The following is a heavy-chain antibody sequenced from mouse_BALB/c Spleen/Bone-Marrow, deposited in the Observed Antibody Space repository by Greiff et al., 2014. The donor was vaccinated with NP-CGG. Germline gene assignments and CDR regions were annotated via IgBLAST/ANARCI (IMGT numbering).Heavy chain of an antibody. CDR1: GYTFSSYV. V-gene: IGHV1-14*01. CDR3: ARPFGDYFAY. J-gene: IGHJ3*01. Sequence: EVKVVESGPELVKPGASVKMSCKASGYTFSSYVLHWVKQKPGQGLEWIGYNEPDNDYSKYNEKFRGKATLTSDKSSSTAYMELSALTSEDSAVYHCARPFGDYFAYWGQGTLVTVSA. CDR2: NEPDNDYS. D-gene: IGHD2-13*01.